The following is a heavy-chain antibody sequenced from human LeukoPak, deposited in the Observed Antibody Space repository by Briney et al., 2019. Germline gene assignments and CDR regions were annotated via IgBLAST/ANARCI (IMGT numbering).Heavy chain of an antibody. CDR3: ANLHGDYRDY. CDR1: GFTFSSYW. V-gene: IGHV3-74*01. D-gene: IGHD4-17*01. J-gene: IGHJ4*02. Sequence: GGSLRLSCAASGFTFSSYWMHWVRQAPGKGLVWVSRISSDGGSTRYADSAKGRFTISRDNAKNSLYLQMNSLRAEDTALYYCANLHGDYRDYWGQGTLVTVSS. CDR2: ISSDGGST.